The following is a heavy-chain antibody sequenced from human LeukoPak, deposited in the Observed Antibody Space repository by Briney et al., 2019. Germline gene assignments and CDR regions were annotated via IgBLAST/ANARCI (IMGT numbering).Heavy chain of an antibody. CDR2: MNPNSGNT. CDR1: GYTFTSYD. J-gene: IGHJ4*02. D-gene: IGHD6-6*01. V-gene: IGHV1-8*03. CDR3: AKAAQVAGRPNLGGHFDY. Sequence: GASVKVSCKASGYTFTSYDINWVRQATGQGLEWTGWMNPNSGNTGYAQKFQGRVTITRNTSISTAYMELSSLRSEDTAVYYCAKAAQVAGRPNLGGHFDYWGQGTLVTVSS.